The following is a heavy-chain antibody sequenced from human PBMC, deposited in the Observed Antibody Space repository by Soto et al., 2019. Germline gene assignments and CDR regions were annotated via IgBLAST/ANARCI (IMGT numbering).Heavy chain of an antibody. D-gene: IGHD3-22*01. CDR1: GFTFSSYG. J-gene: IGHJ4*02. V-gene: IGHV3-30*18. CDR3: AKDGGGYYSGH. CDR2: ISYDGSNK. Sequence: QVQLVESGGGVVQPGRSLRLSCAASGFTFSSYGMHWVRQAPGKGLEWVAVISYDGSNKYYADSVKGRFTISRDNSKNTLYLQMNSLRAEDTAVYYCAKDGGGYYSGHWGQGTLVTVSS.